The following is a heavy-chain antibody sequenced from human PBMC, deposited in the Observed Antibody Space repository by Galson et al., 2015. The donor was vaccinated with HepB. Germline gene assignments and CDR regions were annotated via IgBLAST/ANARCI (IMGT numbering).Heavy chain of an antibody. J-gene: IGHJ6*02. Sequence: CAISGDSVSSNSAAWNWIRQSPSRGLEWLGRTYYRSKWYNDYAVSVKSRITINPDTSKNQFSLQLNSVTPEDTAVYYCARDGIAVAGSPGYYYYGMDVWGQGTTVTVSS. D-gene: IGHD6-19*01. V-gene: IGHV6-1*01. CDR3: ARDGIAVAGSPGYYYYGMDV. CDR1: GDSVSSNSAA. CDR2: TYYRSKWYN.